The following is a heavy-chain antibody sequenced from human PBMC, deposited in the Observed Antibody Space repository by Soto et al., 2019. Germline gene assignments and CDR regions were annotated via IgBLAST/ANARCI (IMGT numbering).Heavy chain of an antibody. CDR2: ISYDGSNK. Sequence: QVQLVESGGGVVQPGRSLRLSCAASGFTFSSYGMHWVRQTPGKGLEWVAVISYDGSNKYYADSVKGRFTISRDNSKNTLYLQMNSLRAEDTAVYYCAKDLRRITIFGVVPQGDAFDIWGQGTMVTVSS. V-gene: IGHV3-30*18. J-gene: IGHJ3*02. D-gene: IGHD3-3*01. CDR1: GFTFSSYG. CDR3: AKDLRRITIFGVVPQGDAFDI.